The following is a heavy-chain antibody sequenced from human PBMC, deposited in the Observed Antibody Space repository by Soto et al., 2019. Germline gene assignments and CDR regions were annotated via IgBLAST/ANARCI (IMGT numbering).Heavy chain of an antibody. V-gene: IGHV3-53*01. D-gene: IGHD3-16*01. CDR2: SYSGGST. CDR1: GFTVSSNY. CDR3: AMRLGRKGFDY. Sequence: LRLSCAASGFTVSSNYMRWVTQAPGKGMGRVSVSYSGGSTYYADAGKGGSTVSRDNSKNTLYLQMNSLRAEDPAVYSCAMRLGRKGFDYWGQETLFTVSS. J-gene: IGHJ4*02.